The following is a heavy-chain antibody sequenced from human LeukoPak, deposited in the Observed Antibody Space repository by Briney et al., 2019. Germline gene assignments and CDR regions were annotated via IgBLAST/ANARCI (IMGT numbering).Heavy chain of an antibody. V-gene: IGHV3-23*01. J-gene: IGHJ5*02. D-gene: IGHD3-22*01. CDR3: AREYDSSWPS. CDR1: GFSFRTYA. CDR2: TSDNGGRT. Sequence: PGGSLRLSCAASGFSFRTYAMSWVRQAPGKGLEWVSATSDNGGRTYYADSVKGRFTISRDNSKNTLFVQMNSLRAEDTAVYYCAREYDSSWPSWGQGTLVTVSS.